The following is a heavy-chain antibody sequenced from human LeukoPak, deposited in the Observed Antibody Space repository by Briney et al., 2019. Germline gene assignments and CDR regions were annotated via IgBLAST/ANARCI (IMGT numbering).Heavy chain of an antibody. CDR1: GDSVSSNIDA. Sequence: SQTLSLTCATSGDSVSSNIDAWNWIRQSPSRGLEWLGRTYYRSKWYNDYAVSVKSRIAINSDTFKNQSSLHLNSVTPEDTAVYYCARGRYSAFDFWGQGTLVAVSS. V-gene: IGHV6-1*01. CDR2: TYYRSKWYN. CDR3: ARGRYSAFDF. D-gene: IGHD2-21*01. J-gene: IGHJ4*02.